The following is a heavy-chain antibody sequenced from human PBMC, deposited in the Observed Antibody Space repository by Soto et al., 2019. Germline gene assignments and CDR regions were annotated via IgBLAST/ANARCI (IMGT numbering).Heavy chain of an antibody. D-gene: IGHD6-19*01. Sequence: QVQLVESGGGVVQPGRSLRLSCAASGFTFSSYGMHWVRQAPGKGLEWVAVISHDGSNKYFADSVKGRFTIARDNSQNTLYLEMNSLRAEYTAVYYCAKRLLAVAGYLHGMDVWGQGTTVTVSS. CDR2: ISHDGSNK. CDR1: GFTFSSYG. V-gene: IGHV3-30*18. CDR3: AKRLLAVAGYLHGMDV. J-gene: IGHJ6*02.